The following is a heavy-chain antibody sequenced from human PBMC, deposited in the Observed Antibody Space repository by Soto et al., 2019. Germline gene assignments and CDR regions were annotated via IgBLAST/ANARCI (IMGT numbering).Heavy chain of an antibody. V-gene: IGHV1-69*02. CDR2: IIPILGIA. CDR3: ASLILRGPDSGDAFDI. CDR1: GGTFSSYT. D-gene: IGHD2-15*01. Sequence: SVKVSCKASGGTFSSYTISWVRQAPGQGLEWMGRIIPILGIANYAQKCQGRVTITADKSTSTAYMELSSLRSEDTAVYYCASLILRGPDSGDAFDIWGQGTMVTVSS. J-gene: IGHJ3*02.